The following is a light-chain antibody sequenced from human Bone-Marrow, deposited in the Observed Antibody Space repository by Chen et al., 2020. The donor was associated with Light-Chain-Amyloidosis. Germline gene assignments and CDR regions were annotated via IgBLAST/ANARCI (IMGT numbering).Light chain of an antibody. J-gene: IGLJ1*01. V-gene: IGLV2-14*01. CDR3: SSYTITNTLV. Sequence: QSALTQPASVSGSPGQLITISCTGTSSDVGGDNHVSWYQQHPDKAPELMIYEVTNRPSWVPDRFSGSKSDNTASLTISGLQTEDEADYFCSSYTITNTLVFGSGTRVTVL. CDR2: EVT. CDR1: SSDVGGDNH.